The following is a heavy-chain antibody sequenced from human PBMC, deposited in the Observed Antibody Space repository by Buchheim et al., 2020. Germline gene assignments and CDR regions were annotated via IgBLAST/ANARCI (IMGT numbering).Heavy chain of an antibody. Sequence: EVQLVESGGGLVQPGGSLRLSCAASGFTFSDHYMDWVRQAPGKGLEWVGRTRNKANSYTTEYAASVKGRFTISRDDSTNYLYLQMNSLKTEDTAVYYCASLGYCSGGSCYPEHWGQGTL. V-gene: IGHV3-72*01. J-gene: IGHJ1*01. CDR2: TRNKANSYTT. CDR1: GFTFSDHY. CDR3: ASLGYCSGGSCYPEH. D-gene: IGHD2-15*01.